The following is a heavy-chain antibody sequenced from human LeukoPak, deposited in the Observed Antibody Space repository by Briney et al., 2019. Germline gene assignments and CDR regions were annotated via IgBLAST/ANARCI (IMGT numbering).Heavy chain of an antibody. D-gene: IGHD1-26*01. V-gene: IGHV3-9*01. J-gene: IGHJ3*02. Sequence: GGSLRLSCAASGFTFDDYAMHWVRQAPGKGLEWVSGISWNSGSIGYADSVKGRFTISRDNAKNSLYLQMNSLRAEDTALYYCAKERRVVGATGAFDIWGQGTMVTVSS. CDR3: AKERRVVGATGAFDI. CDR2: ISWNSGSI. CDR1: GFTFDDYA.